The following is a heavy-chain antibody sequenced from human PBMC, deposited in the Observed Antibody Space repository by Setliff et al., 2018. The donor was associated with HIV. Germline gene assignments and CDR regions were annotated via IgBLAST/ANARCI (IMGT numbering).Heavy chain of an antibody. V-gene: IGHV4-59*01. CDR3: VLGSSYFDY. D-gene: IGHD2-8*02. CDR2: IYYSGNT. Sequence: SETLSLTCTVSGGSITGYYWSWIRQPPGKGLEWIGWIYYSGNTRYNPSLMSRVTISLDTSKNRFSLQLTSVTAADTAVYYCVLGSSYFDYWGQGTLVTVSS. CDR1: GGSITGYY. J-gene: IGHJ4*02.